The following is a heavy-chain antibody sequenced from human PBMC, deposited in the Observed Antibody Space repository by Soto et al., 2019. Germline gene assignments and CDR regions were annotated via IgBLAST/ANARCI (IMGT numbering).Heavy chain of an antibody. D-gene: IGHD6-6*01. CDR3: AREFRGEQLGYYYGMDV. J-gene: IGHJ6*02. CDR2: IYHSGST. Sequence: PSEILSLTCAVSGYSISSGYYWGWIRQPPGKGLEWIGSIYHSGSTYYNPSLKSRVTISVDTSKNQFSLKLSSVTAADTAVYYCAREFRGEQLGYYYGMDVWGQGTTVTVSS. CDR1: GYSISSGYY. V-gene: IGHV4-38-2*02.